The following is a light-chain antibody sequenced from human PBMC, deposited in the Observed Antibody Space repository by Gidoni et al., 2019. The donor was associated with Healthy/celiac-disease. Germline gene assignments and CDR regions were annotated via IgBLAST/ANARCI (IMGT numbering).Light chain of an antibody. CDR2: DAS. Sequence: EIVLTQSPATLSLSPGERATLSCRASQSVSSYLAWYQQKPGQAPRLLIYDASNRATGIPARFSGSGSVTDFTLTISSLAPEDFAVYYCQQRSNWPPKLTFGGGTKVEIK. CDR3: QQRSNWPPKLT. V-gene: IGKV3-11*01. J-gene: IGKJ4*01. CDR1: QSVSSY.